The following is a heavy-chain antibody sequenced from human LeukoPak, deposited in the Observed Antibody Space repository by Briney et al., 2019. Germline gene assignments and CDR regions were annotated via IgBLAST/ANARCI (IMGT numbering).Heavy chain of an antibody. Sequence: GGSLRLSCAASGFTFRDYTMNWVRQAPGKGLEWVAVISYDGSNKYYADSAKGRFTISRDNSKNTLYLQINSLRAEDTAVYYCAKDRAVRGVIEVDYWGQGTLVTVSS. CDR3: AKDRAVRGVIEVDY. D-gene: IGHD3-10*01. J-gene: IGHJ4*02. CDR1: GFTFRDYT. V-gene: IGHV3-30-3*01. CDR2: ISYDGSNK.